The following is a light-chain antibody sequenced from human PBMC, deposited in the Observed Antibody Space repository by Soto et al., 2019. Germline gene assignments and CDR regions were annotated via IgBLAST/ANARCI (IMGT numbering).Light chain of an antibody. Sequence: DIQMTQSPSTLSASVGDRITITCRASQSVSRRLAWFQQKPGKAPKLLIYDASSLESGVPSRFSGRGSGTEFTLTISSLQPDDCATYYCQQASSFPLTFRGGPKVDIK. CDR2: DAS. CDR3: QQASSFPLT. V-gene: IGKV1-5*01. J-gene: IGKJ4*01. CDR1: QSVSRR.